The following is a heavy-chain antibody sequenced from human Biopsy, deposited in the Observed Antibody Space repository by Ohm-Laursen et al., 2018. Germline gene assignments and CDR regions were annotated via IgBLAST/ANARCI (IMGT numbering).Heavy chain of an antibody. CDR1: GGSISSDY. Sequence: ETLSLTCSVSGGSISSDYWSWIRQTPGKGLEWIGYIYYSGSTNYNPSLKSRVTISVDTSKNQFSLRLNSVTAADTAVYYCARAINSTGWPYYYFYGMDVWGQGTTVTVSS. J-gene: IGHJ6*02. V-gene: IGHV4-59*01. D-gene: IGHD2/OR15-2a*01. CDR2: IYYSGST. CDR3: ARAINSTGWPYYYFYGMDV.